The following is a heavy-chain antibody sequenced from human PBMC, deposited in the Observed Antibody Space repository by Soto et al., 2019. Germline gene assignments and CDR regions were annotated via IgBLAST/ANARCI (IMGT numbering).Heavy chain of an antibody. CDR2: VIPIFGTR. CDR1: GGTFSSYA. D-gene: IGHD3-10*01. Sequence: QVQLVQSGAEVKKPGSSVKVSCKASGGTFSSYAISWVRQAPGQGLEWMGGVIPIFGTRNYAQKFQGRITITADESTRTAYMELSSLRSEDTATYYCASPYYYGSGSYSNFDYWGQRTLVTVSS. CDR3: ASPYYYGSGSYSNFDY. J-gene: IGHJ4*02. V-gene: IGHV1-69*01.